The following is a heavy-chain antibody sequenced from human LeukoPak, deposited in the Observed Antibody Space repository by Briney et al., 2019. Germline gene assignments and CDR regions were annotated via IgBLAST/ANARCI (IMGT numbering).Heavy chain of an antibody. V-gene: IGHV3-23*01. CDR1: GFTFSSYA. J-gene: IGHJ4*02. Sequence: PGGSLRLSCSASGFTFSSYAMHWVRQAPGKGLEWVSAISGSGGSTYYADSVKGRFTISRDNSKNTLYLQMNSLRAEDTAVYYCAKRDLWTTVTTAYPHFDYWGQGTLVTVSS. D-gene: IGHD4-17*01. CDR3: AKRDLWTTVTTAYPHFDY. CDR2: ISGSGGST.